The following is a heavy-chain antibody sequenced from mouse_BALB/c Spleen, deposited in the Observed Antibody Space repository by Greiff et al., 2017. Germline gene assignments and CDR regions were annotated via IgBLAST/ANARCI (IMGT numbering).Heavy chain of an antibody. CDR3: ARGIYYGNHYAMDY. CDR2: IYPGNVNT. CDR1: GYTFTSYY. V-gene: IGHV1S56*01. Sequence: QVQLQQSGPELVKPGASVRISCKASGYTFTSYYIHWVKQRPGQGLEWIGWIYPGNVNTKYNEKFKGKATLTADKSSSTAYMQLSSLTSEDSAVYFCARGIYYGNHYAMDYWGQGTSVTVSS. D-gene: IGHD2-1*01. J-gene: IGHJ4*01.